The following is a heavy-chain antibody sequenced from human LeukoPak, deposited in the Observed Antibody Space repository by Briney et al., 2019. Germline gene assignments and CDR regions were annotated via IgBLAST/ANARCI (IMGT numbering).Heavy chain of an antibody. V-gene: IGHV3-48*03. D-gene: IGHD6-19*01. CDR2: ISRSGSTI. J-gene: IGHJ4*02. Sequence: GGSLRLSCAAAGFAFSSYEMTWVRQAPGKGLEWVSYISRSGSTIYYADSVKGRFTISRDNAKNSLYLQMNSLRAEDTALYYCARRRQVAGYSFDFWGQGTLVTVSS. CDR1: GFAFSSYE. CDR3: ARRRQVAGYSFDF.